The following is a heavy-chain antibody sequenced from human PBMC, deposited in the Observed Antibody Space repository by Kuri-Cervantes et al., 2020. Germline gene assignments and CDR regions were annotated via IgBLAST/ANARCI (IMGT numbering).Heavy chain of an antibody. V-gene: IGHV3-15*01. CDR2: IKSKTDGGTT. CDR1: GFTFSSYA. D-gene: IGHD6-6*01. Sequence: GESLKISCAASGFTFSSYAMHWVRQAPGKGLEWVGRIKSKTDGGTTDYAAPVKGRFTISRDDSKNTLYLQMNSLKTEDTAVYYCTTFLSRAARRGPFDPWGQGTLVTVSS. J-gene: IGHJ5*02. CDR3: TTFLSRAARRGPFDP.